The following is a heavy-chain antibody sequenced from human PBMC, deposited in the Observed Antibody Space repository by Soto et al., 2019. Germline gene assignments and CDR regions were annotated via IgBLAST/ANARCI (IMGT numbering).Heavy chain of an antibody. CDR1: GGTFSSYA. D-gene: IGHD2-2*01. CDR3: ARSEIVVVPAATSFAY. CDR2: IIPIFGTA. J-gene: IGHJ4*02. V-gene: IGHV1-69*01. Sequence: QVQLVQSGAEVKKPGSSVKVSCKASGGTFSSYAISWVRQAPGQGREWMGGIIPIFGTANYAQKFQGRVTITADESTSTAYMELSSLTTEDTAVYYCARSEIVVVPAATSFAYWGQGTLVTVSS.